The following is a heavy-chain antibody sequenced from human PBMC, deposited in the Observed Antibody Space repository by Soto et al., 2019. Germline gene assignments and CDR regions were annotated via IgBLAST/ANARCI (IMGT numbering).Heavy chain of an antibody. CDR3: ARAYYGSGSYYDAFDI. J-gene: IGHJ3*02. V-gene: IGHV4-31*03. Sequence: QVQLQESGPGLVKPSQTLSLTCTVSGGSISSGGYYWSWIRQHPGKGLEWIGYIYYSGSTYYNPSLKSRVTISVDTSKNQFSLKLSSVTAADTAVYCCARAYYGSGSYYDAFDIWGQGTMVTVSS. CDR2: IYYSGST. D-gene: IGHD3-10*01. CDR1: GGSISSGGYY.